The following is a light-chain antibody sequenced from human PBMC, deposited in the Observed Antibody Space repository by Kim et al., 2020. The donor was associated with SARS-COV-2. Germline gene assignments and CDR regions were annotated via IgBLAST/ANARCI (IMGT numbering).Light chain of an antibody. Sequence: DIAMTQTPLSLPVTPGEPASISCRSSQSLLDTVAGETYVDWYLQRPGQSPQVLIHTLSYRAPGVPDRFSGSGSGTEFTLKISRVEAEDVGIYYCMQRMDFPWTFGQGTKVEIK. V-gene: IGKV2-40*01. CDR2: TLS. CDR1: QSLLDTVAGETY. J-gene: IGKJ1*01. CDR3: MQRMDFPWT.